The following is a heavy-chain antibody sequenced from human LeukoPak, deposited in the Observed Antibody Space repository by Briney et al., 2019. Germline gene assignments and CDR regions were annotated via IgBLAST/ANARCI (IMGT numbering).Heavy chain of an antibody. D-gene: IGHD4-17*01. J-gene: IGHJ3*02. Sequence: PSETLSLTCIVSGGSITSSTYYWGWIRQPPGKGLEWIGTIYYSGSTYYNPSLKSRFTISVDTSKNQFSLKLSSVTAADTAVYYCARHSRDYGDFGAFDIWGQGTMVTVSS. CDR2: IYYSGST. CDR3: ARHSRDYGDFGAFDI. CDR1: GGSITSSTYY. V-gene: IGHV4-39*01.